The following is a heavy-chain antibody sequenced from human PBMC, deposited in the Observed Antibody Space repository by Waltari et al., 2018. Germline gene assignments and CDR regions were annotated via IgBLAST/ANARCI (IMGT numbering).Heavy chain of an antibody. CDR1: GDSITSASY. J-gene: IGHJ4*02. D-gene: IGHD4-17*01. CDR2: VYHFGSS. Sequence: QVQLQESGPGLVKPSETLSLTCAVSGDSITSASYWGWIRQPPGKGLEWIGYVYHFGSSSYNPSLKSRVTMSVDTSKRQFSLNLSSVTAADTAVYYCARHESAHYGGFDSWGRGTLVTVSA. V-gene: IGHV4-38-2*01. CDR3: ARHESAHYGGFDS.